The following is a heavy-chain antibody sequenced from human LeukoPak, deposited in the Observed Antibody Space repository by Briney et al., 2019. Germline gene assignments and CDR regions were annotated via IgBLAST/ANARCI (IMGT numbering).Heavy chain of an antibody. CDR3: TTVAVIDY. CDR1: AFTFSNAW. CDR2: IKSKTDGATK. Sequence: GRSHRLSCAASAFTFSNAWTSCARHAPGEGLEWVGRIKSKTDGATKDHAAPVKGRFTISRDDSKNTLYLQMSSLKTEDTAVYYCTTVAVIDYWGQGTLVTVSS. D-gene: IGHD6-19*01. V-gene: IGHV3-15*01. J-gene: IGHJ4*02.